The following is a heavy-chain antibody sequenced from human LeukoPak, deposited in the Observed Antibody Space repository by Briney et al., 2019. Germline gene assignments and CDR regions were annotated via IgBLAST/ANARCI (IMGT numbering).Heavy chain of an antibody. V-gene: IGHV3-23*01. CDR3: AIDVQDDLDY. J-gene: IGHJ4*02. CDR2: IDRGAGIDT. CDR1: GFTFSTYV. Sequence: GGSLRLSCAASGFTFSTYVMKWVRQAPRKGLEWISTIDRGAGIDTHYADSVKGRFTISRDNSMNTLFLQMNSLRAEDTAVYYCAIDVQDDLDYWGQGTLVTVSS. D-gene: IGHD1-1*01.